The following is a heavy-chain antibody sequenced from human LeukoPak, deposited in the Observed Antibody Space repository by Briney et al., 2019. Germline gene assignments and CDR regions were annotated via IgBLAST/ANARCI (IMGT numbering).Heavy chain of an antibody. CDR3: ARDYYGSGSYFSPTKYYYGMDV. D-gene: IGHD3-10*01. CDR1: GYSISSGYY. V-gene: IGHV4-38-2*02. Sequence: PSETLSLTCAVSGYSISSGYYWGWIRQPPGKGLEWIGSIYHSGSTYYNPSLKSRVTISVDTSKNQFSLKLSSVTAADTAVYYCARDYYGSGSYFSPTKYYYGMDVWGKGTTVTVSS. J-gene: IGHJ6*04. CDR2: IYHSGST.